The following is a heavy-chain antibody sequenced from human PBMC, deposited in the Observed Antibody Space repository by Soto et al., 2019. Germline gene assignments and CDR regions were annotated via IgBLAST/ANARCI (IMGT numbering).Heavy chain of an antibody. D-gene: IGHD2-15*01. Sequence: QVQLVQSGGEVKKPGASVKVSCRASGYTFSNYGSIWVRQAPGQGLEWMGWISAYNGNTNYAQKLQGRVTMTTDTSTNTVYMELRSLRSDDTAVYYCAREGLLPYYYYGMDVWGQGTTVTVSS. CDR1: GYTFSNYG. V-gene: IGHV1-18*01. J-gene: IGHJ6*02. CDR2: ISAYNGNT. CDR3: AREGLLPYYYYGMDV.